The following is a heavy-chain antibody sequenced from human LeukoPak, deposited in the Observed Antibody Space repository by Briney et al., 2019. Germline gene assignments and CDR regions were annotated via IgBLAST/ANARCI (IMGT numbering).Heavy chain of an antibody. D-gene: IGHD3-10*01. J-gene: IGHJ4*02. Sequence: GGSLRLSCVVSGFTFSTSAMSWVRQAPGKGLEWVSGIRESGGSTYYADSVKGRFTSSRDNSKNTLYLQINNLRAEDTAAYYCAKGSFWGQGTLVTVSS. CDR2: IRESGGST. CDR1: GFTFSTSA. CDR3: AKGSF. V-gene: IGHV3-23*01.